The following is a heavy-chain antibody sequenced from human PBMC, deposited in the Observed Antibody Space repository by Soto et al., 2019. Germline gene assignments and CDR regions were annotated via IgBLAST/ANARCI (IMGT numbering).Heavy chain of an antibody. CDR1: GYTFTSYG. D-gene: IGHD1-1*01. V-gene: IGHV1-18*01. CDR2: INTYDGDT. Sequence: QVQLVQSGAEVKEPGASVKVSCKASGYTFTSYGINWVRQAPGQGLEWMGWINTYDGDTKYAQKLQGRVTMATDTSTSTAYMELRSLRPDDTAVYYCAREVDRMATTSYYFDYWGQGTLVTVSS. CDR3: AREVDRMATTSYYFDY. J-gene: IGHJ4*02.